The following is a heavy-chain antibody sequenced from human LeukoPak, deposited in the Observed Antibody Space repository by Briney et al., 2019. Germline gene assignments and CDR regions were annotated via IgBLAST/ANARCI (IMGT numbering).Heavy chain of an antibody. CDR2: INHSGST. D-gene: IGHD3/OR15-3a*01. CDR1: GGSFSGYY. Sequence: PETLSLTCAVYGGSFSGYYWSWVRQPPGQGLECIGEINHSGSTNYNPFLKSPVTISVDTSKNQFSLKLNSVTPEDTALYYCARDQPWTNGFDIWGQGTMVTVSS. J-gene: IGHJ3*02. V-gene: IGHV4-34*01. CDR3: ARDQPWTNGFDI.